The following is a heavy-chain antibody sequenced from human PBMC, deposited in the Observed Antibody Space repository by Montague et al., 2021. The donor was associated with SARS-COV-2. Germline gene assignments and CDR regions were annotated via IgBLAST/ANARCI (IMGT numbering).Heavy chain of an antibody. D-gene: IGHD6-13*01. Sequence: CAISGDSVAVNDPAWNWVRQSPSRHLEWLGRTYYRSKWYNDYAVSVKSRITINPDTSKNQFSLQLNSMTPEDTAVYYRDRGGSWLYYFDYWGQGTLVTVSS. V-gene: IGHV6-1*01. CDR1: GDSVAVNDPA. CDR3: DRGGSWLYYFDY. J-gene: IGHJ4*02. CDR2: TYYRSKWYN.